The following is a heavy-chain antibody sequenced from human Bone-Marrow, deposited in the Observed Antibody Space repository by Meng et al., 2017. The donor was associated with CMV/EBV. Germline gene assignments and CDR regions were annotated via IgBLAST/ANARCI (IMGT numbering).Heavy chain of an antibody. CDR3: ARDDRGSYYSYYYGMDV. V-gene: IGHV3-48*04. D-gene: IGHD1-26*01. CDR1: GFTFSSYS. J-gene: IGHJ6*01. CDR2: ISSSSSTR. Sequence: GGSLRLSCAASGFTFSSYSMNWVRQAPGKGLEWVSYISSSSSTRYYADSVKGRFTISRDNAKNSLYLQMNSLRAEDTAVYYCARDDRGSYYSYYYGMDVWGQGATVTVCS.